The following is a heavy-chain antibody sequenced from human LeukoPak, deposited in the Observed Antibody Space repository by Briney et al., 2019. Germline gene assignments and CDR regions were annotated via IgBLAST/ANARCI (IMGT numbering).Heavy chain of an antibody. CDR2: INWNSGST. D-gene: IGHD4-17*01. Sequence: GGSLRLSCAASGFTFDDYGMSWVRQAPGKGLEWVSGINWNSGSTGYADSVKGRFTISRDNAKNSLYLQMNSLRAEDTALYYCARVPDYGDYGDAFDIWGQGTMVTVSS. CDR1: GFTFDDYG. V-gene: IGHV3-20*04. J-gene: IGHJ3*02. CDR3: ARVPDYGDYGDAFDI.